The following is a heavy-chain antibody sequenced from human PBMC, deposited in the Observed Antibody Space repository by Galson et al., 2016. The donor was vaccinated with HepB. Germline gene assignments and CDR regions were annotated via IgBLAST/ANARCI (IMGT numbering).Heavy chain of an antibody. Sequence: LRLSCAASGFTFNTYEMHWVRQAPGKGLESVSGTSKKAGGTYYADSVEGRFTISRDDFKNTLYLQLTSLRDEDTAVYFCVRDRGNTYGYENYFGYWGQGTLVTVSS. J-gene: IGHJ4*02. CDR3: VRDRGNTYGYENYFGY. D-gene: IGHD5-18*01. CDR2: TSKKAGGT. V-gene: IGHV3-64D*09. CDR1: GFTFNTYE.